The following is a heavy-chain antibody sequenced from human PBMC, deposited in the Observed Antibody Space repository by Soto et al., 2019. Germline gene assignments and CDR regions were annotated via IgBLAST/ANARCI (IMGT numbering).Heavy chain of an antibody. CDR1: GFTFSSYS. D-gene: IGHD6-19*01. Sequence: PGGSLRLSCAASGFTFSSYSMHWVRQAPGKGLEWVAVISYDGSNKYYADSVKGRFTISRDNSKNTLYLQLNSLRAEDQAVYYCERAFFLRLAVAGLLFYSWGQESLLPIS. CDR2: ISYDGSNK. J-gene: IGHJ5*01. V-gene: IGHV3-30-3*01. CDR3: ERAFFLRLAVAGLLFYS.